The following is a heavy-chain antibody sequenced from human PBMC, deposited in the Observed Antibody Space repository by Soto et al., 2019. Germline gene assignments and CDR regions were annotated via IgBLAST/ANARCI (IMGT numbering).Heavy chain of an antibody. CDR3: ARYFLASEVVQATQITFDY. J-gene: IGHJ4*02. D-gene: IGHD2-2*01. Sequence: PGGSLRLSCAASGFTFSSYWMSWVRQAPGKGLEWVANIKQDGSEKYYVDSVKGRFTISRDNAKNSLYLQMNSLRAEDTAVYYWARYFLASEVVQATQITFDYWGQGTLVTVSS. CDR2: IKQDGSEK. V-gene: IGHV3-7*01. CDR1: GFTFSSYW.